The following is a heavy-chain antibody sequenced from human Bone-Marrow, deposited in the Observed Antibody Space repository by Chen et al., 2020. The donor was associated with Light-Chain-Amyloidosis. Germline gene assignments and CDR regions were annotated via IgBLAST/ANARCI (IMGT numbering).Heavy chain of an antibody. Sequence: VVQPGRSLRLSCGASGFTFSSYGIFWVRQAPGKGLEWVALISYDANRDFYADSVKGRFTVSRDNSKNTLYLQMNXXXXXXTAVYYXXKARLYSGSYWGIVDYWGQGTLVTVSS. CDR2: ISYDANRD. D-gene: IGHD1-26*01. J-gene: IGHJ4*02. V-gene: IGHV3-30*18. CDR3: XKARLYSGSYWGIVDY. CDR1: GFTFSSYG.